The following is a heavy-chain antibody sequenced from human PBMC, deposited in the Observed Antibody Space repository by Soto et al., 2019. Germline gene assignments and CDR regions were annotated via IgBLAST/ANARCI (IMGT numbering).Heavy chain of an antibody. CDR1: GFTFSSHS. D-gene: IGHD3-10*01. J-gene: IGHJ4*02. V-gene: IGHV3-30-3*01. Sequence: QVQLVESGGGVVQPGRSLRLSCAASGFTFSSHSIQWVRQAPGKGLEWVAVISYDGSIKYYADSVKGRFTISRDNSKNTAYLKMNSLGAEDTAVFYCAREWRTSGDLDYWGQGTLVIVSS. CDR3: AREWRTSGDLDY. CDR2: ISYDGSIK.